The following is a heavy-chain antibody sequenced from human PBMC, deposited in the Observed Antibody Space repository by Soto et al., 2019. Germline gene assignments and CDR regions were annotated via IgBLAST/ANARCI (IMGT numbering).Heavy chain of an antibody. CDR1: GFIFRSYA. V-gene: IGHV3-30*09. CDR2: ITYDGANG. CDR3: ARAFSGSYPNFDY. Sequence: GSLRLSCXASGFIFRSYAMHWVRQAPGKGLEWVAVITYDGANGYYADSVRGRFAISRDNSKSTLFLQMNSLRPEDTAVYYCARAFSGSYPNFDYWGQGTLVTVSS. J-gene: IGHJ4*01. D-gene: IGHD1-26*01.